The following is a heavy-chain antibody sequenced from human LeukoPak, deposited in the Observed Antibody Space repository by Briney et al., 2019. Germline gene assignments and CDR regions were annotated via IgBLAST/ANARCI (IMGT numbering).Heavy chain of an antibody. CDR1: GFTFSSYE. J-gene: IGHJ5*02. Sequence: PGGSLRLSCAASGFTFSSYEMNWVRQAPGKGLEGVSYISSSGSTIYYADSVKGRFTISRDNAKNSLYLQMNSLRAEDTAVYYCARDGYSSSWYFGNWFDPWGQGTLVTVSS. CDR3: ARDGYSSSWYFGNWFDP. D-gene: IGHD6-13*01. V-gene: IGHV3-48*03. CDR2: ISSSGSTI.